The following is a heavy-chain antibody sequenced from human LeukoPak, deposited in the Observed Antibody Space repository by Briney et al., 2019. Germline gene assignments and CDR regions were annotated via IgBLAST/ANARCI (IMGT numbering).Heavy chain of an antibody. V-gene: IGHV3-30-3*01. D-gene: IGHD3-22*01. CDR1: GFTFSSYA. J-gene: IGHJ4*02. CDR3: ARERDYYDNSGFDY. Sequence: GRSLRLSCAASGFTFSSYAMHWVRQAPGKGLEWVAVISYDGINKYYADSVKGRFTISRDNSKNTLYLHMNSLRAEDTAVYYCARERDYYDNSGFDYWGRGTLVTVSS. CDR2: ISYDGINK.